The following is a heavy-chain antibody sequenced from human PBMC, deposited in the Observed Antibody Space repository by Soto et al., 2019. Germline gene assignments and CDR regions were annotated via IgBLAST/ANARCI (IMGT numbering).Heavy chain of an antibody. CDR3: ARDPAP. J-gene: IGHJ5*02. V-gene: IGHV4-39*07. Sequence: SETLSLTCTVSGGSTSSASYYWGWVRQPPGKGLEWIGSTHYRGSTYYNPSLYSRITTSVDTSKNQFSLKLTSVTAADTAVYYCARDPAPWGQGTLVTVSS. CDR1: GGSTSSASYY. CDR2: THYRGST.